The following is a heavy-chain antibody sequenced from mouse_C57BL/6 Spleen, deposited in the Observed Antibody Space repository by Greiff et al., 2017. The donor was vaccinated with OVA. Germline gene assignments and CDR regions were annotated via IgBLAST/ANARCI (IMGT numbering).Heavy chain of an antibody. Sequence: VQLQQPGAELVKPGASVKMSCKASGYTFTSYWITWVKQRPGQGLEWIGDIYPGSGRTNYNGKFKSKAILTVDTSSSTAYMQLSVLTSEDSAVYYSTRLFDGSSLDYWGQGTTLTVSS. J-gene: IGHJ2*01. CDR3: TRLFDGSSLDY. CDR2: IYPGSGRT. V-gene: IGHV1-55*01. CDR1: GYTFTSYW. D-gene: IGHD1-1*01.